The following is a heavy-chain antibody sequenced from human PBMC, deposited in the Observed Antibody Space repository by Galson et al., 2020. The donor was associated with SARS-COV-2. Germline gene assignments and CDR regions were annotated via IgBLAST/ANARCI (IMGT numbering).Heavy chain of an antibody. Sequence: SETLSLTCTVSGGSISSSSYYWGWIRQPPGKGLEWIGSIYYSGSTYYNPSLKSRVTIAVDTSKNQFSLTLNSVTAADTAVYYCARYTTSSVSFDYWGHGTLVTVSS. CDR3: ARYTTSSVSFDY. CDR1: GGSISSSSYY. CDR2: IYYSGST. D-gene: IGHD6-6*01. V-gene: IGHV4-39*01. J-gene: IGHJ4*01.